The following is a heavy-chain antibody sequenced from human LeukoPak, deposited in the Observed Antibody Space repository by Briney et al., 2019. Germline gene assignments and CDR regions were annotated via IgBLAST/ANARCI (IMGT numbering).Heavy chain of an antibody. J-gene: IGHJ6*02. CDR2: IYYSGST. CDR1: GGSISSGGYY. D-gene: IGHD4-23*01. Sequence: PSQTLSLTCTVSGGSISSGGYYWSWIRQHPGKGLEWIGYIYYSGSTYYNPSLKSRVTISVDTSKNQFSLKLSSVTAADTAVYYCARDRWFGYYGMDVWGQGTTVTVSS. V-gene: IGHV4-31*03. CDR3: ARDRWFGYYGMDV.